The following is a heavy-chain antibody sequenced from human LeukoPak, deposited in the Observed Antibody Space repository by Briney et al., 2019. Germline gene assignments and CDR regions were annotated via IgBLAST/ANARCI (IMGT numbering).Heavy chain of an antibody. CDR3: ARSALGELSLLSY. CDR1: GFTFSSYS. D-gene: IGHD3-16*02. V-gene: IGHV3-21*01. J-gene: IGHJ4*02. Sequence: GGSLRLSCAASGFTFSSYSMNWVRQAPGKGLEWVSSISSSSSYIYYPDSVKGRFTISRDNAKNSLYLQMTSLIPEDTAVYYCARSALGELSLLSYWGQGTLVTVSS. CDR2: ISSSSSYI.